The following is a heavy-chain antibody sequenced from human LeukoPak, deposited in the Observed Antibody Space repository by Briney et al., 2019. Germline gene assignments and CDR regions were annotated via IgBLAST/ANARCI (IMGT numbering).Heavy chain of an antibody. CDR1: GASINSYY. V-gene: IGHV4-59*08. J-gene: IGHJ5*02. CDR2: IYSSGDI. D-gene: IGHD1-26*01. Sequence: PSEILSLTCTVSGASINSYYWSWIRQPPGKGLEWIAFIYSSGDINYNPSLRSRASISLDTSKNLCSLRLTSVTAADTAVYFCARHVIYSGGYSYWFDPWGLGTLVTVSS. CDR3: ARHVIYSGGYSYWFDP.